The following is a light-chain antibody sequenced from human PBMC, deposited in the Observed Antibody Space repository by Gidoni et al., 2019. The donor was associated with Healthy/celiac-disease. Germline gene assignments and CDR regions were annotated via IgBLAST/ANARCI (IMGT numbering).Light chain of an antibody. J-gene: IGKJ2*01. V-gene: IGKV3-20*01. CDR3: QQYGSSPTSYT. Sequence: EIVLTQSPGTLSLSPGERATLSCRASQSVSSSYLAWYQQKPGQAPRLLIYGASSRATGIPDRFSGSGSGTDFTLTISRLEPEDFAVYYCQQYGSSPTSYTFXXXTKLEIK. CDR1: QSVSSSY. CDR2: GAS.